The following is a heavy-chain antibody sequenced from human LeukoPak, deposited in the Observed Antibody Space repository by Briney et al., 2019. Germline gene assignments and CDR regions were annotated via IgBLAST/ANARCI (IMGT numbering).Heavy chain of an antibody. CDR3: ASDGGWYFNY. Sequence: GASVKVSCKASGYTFTGYYMHWVRQAAGQGLEWMGWINPNSGGTNYAQRFQGRVSMTRDTSISTAYMELSRLGSDDTAVYYCASDGGWYFNYWGQGTLVTVSS. V-gene: IGHV1-2*02. D-gene: IGHD3-16*01. CDR1: GYTFTGYY. CDR2: INPNSGGT. J-gene: IGHJ4*02.